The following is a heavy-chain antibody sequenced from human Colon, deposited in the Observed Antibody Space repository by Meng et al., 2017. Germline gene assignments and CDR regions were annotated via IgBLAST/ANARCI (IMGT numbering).Heavy chain of an antibody. CDR1: GGSFSGYY. CDR2: INHSGST. CDR3: ARERLSSGWYGGRWFDP. J-gene: IGHJ5*02. V-gene: IGHV4-34*01. D-gene: IGHD6-19*01. Sequence: QGQLQHGGAGLLKPSETLSLTCAVYGGSFSGYYWSWIRQPPGKGLEWIGEINHSGSTNYNPSLKSRVTISVDTSKNQFSLKLSSVTAADTAVYYCARERLSSGWYGGRWFDPWGQGTLVTVSS.